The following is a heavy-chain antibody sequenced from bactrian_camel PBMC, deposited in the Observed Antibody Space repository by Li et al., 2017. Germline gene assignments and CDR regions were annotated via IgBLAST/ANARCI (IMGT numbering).Heavy chain of an antibody. CDR3: VGWLVLPSDEYNY. D-gene: IGHD5*01. Sequence: DVQLVESGGDLVQPGGSLRLSCAASGFLFSSYVMIWVRQAPGKGLEWVSLIYTHGDTTTYADSVKGRFTISRDNAKNTVYLQLNSLKPEDTAVYYCVGWLVLPSDEYNYWGQGTQVTVS. J-gene: IGHJ4*01. CDR2: IYTHGDTT. V-gene: IGHV3S40*01. CDR1: GFLFSSYV.